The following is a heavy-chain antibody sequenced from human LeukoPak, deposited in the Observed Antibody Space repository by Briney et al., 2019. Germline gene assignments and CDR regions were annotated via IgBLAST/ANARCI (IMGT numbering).Heavy chain of an antibody. CDR2: IIPIFGTA. CDR3: ARGGQLAPYYYYGMDV. J-gene: IGHJ6*02. CDR1: GGTFSSYA. V-gene: IGHV1-69*01. Sequence: SVKVSCKASGGTFSSYAISWVRQAPGQGLEWMGGIIPIFGTANYAQKFQGRVTITADESTSTAYMELSSLRSEDTAVYYCARGGQLAPYYYYGMDVWGQGTTVTVS. D-gene: IGHD3-10*01.